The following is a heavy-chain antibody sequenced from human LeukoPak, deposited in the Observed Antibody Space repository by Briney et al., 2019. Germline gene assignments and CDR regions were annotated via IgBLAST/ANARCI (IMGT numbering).Heavy chain of an antibody. J-gene: IGHJ4*02. Sequence: PSETLSLTCTVSGGSISSYYWSWIRQPAGKGLEWIGRIYTSGSTNYNPSLKSRVTMSVDTSKNQFSLKLSSVTAADTAVYYCARGGDTMVRGAIVVTAIRPFDYWGQGTLVTVSS. CDR3: ARGGDTMVRGAIVVTAIRPFDY. V-gene: IGHV4-4*07. CDR1: GGSISSYY. CDR2: IYTSGST. D-gene: IGHD3-10*01.